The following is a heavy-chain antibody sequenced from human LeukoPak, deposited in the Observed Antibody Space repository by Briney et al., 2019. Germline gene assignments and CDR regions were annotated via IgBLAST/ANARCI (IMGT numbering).Heavy chain of an antibody. V-gene: IGHV1-69*13. Sequence: SAKVSCKASGGTFSSYAISWVRQAPGQGLEWMGGIIPIFGTANYAQKFQGRVTITADESTSTAYMELSSLRSEDTAVYYCAVSVAGIERFDYWGQGTLVTVSS. CDR3: AVSVAGIERFDY. J-gene: IGHJ4*02. CDR1: GGTFSSYA. D-gene: IGHD6-19*01. CDR2: IIPIFGTA.